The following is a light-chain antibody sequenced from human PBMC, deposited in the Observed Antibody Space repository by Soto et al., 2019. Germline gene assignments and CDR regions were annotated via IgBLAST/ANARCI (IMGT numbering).Light chain of an antibody. V-gene: IGKV3-20*01. Sequence: EVVLTQSPGTLSLSPGERATLSCRASQSIINNYLAWYQQRPGQAPRLLIYGSSDRATGIPGRLSCSGSGTDFTFTISRLEPEDFAVYYCQQYGSTPPYTFGQGTKVEI. CDR2: GSS. CDR3: QQYGSTPPYT. CDR1: QSIINNY. J-gene: IGKJ2*01.